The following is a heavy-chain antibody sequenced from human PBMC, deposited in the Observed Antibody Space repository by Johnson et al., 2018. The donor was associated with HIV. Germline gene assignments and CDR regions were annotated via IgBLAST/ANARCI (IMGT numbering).Heavy chain of an antibody. D-gene: IGHD1-26*01. CDR3: AKHLGSDAFDY. CDR2: ITGDGGRT. J-gene: IGHJ3*01. CDR1: GFTFDDYG. Sequence: VQLVESGGGLVKPGGSLRLSCAASGFTFDDYGMSWVRQAPGKGLEWVSVITGDGGRTHYADYVRGRFIISRDNSKNTVYLQMNTLRADDTAVYYCAKHLGSDAFDYWGQGTLVTVSS. V-gene: IGHV3-23*04.